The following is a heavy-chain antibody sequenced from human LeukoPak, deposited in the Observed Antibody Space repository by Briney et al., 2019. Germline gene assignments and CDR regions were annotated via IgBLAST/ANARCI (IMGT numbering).Heavy chain of an antibody. CDR3: ARSYSSSRGTFDY. Sequence: PGGSLRLSCAASGFTFSDYHMTWSRQAPGKGLEWVSSITSSSSYIYYADSVKGRFTISRDNAKNSLYLQMNSLRAEDTAVYYCARSYSSSRGTFDYWGQGTLVTVSS. CDR2: ITSSSSYI. V-gene: IGHV3-11*06. CDR1: GFTFSDYH. J-gene: IGHJ4*02. D-gene: IGHD6-6*01.